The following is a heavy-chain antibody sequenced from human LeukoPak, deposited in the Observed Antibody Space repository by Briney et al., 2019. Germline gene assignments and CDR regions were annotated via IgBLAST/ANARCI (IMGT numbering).Heavy chain of an antibody. V-gene: IGHV3-7*01. Sequence: GGSLRLSCAASGFTFSSYWMSWVRQAPGKGLEWVANIKQDGSEKYYVDSVKGRLTISRDNAKNSLYLQMNSLRAEDTAVYYCARNGLRGVAAIWFDYWGQGTLVTVSS. CDR3: ARNGLRGVAAIWFDY. CDR1: GFTFSSYW. CDR2: IKQDGSEK. J-gene: IGHJ4*02. D-gene: IGHD2-15*01.